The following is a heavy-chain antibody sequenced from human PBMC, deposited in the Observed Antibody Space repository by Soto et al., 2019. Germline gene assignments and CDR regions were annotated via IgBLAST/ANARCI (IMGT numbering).Heavy chain of an antibody. CDR2: IWHDGSDT. J-gene: IGHJ6*02. D-gene: IGHD3-16*01. Sequence: QVQLVESGGGVVQPGRSLGRSCTASGFSFNTYAMHWVRQAPGKGPEWVAVIWHDGSDTYHADSVRGRFTISRDNSKNTLYLQMNSLRAEDTALYYCAREPRGPDYGMDVWGQGTTVTVSS. CDR1: GFSFNTYA. CDR3: AREPRGPDYGMDV. V-gene: IGHV3-33*01.